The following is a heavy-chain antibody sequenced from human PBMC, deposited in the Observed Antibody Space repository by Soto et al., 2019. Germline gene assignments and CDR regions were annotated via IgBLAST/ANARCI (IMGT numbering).Heavy chain of an antibody. CDR2: IRGSGGST. J-gene: IGHJ3*02. CDR3: AKEATSVAVVTTRGAFDI. V-gene: IGHV3-23*01. CDR1: GFTFSNYA. D-gene: IGHD2-21*02. Sequence: GGSLRLSCAASGFTFSNYAMTWVRQAPGKGLEWVSTIRGSGGSTFSADSVKGRFTISRDNFKNTLYLQMNSLSAEDTAQYYCAKEATSVAVVTTRGAFDIWGRGTMVTVSS.